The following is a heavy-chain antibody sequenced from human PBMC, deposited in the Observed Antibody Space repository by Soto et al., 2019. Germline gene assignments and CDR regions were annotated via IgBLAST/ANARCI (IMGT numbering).Heavy chain of an antibody. CDR3: VRAGDGYNRPYDH. D-gene: IGHD5-12*01. J-gene: IGHJ4*02. V-gene: IGHV3-74*01. CDR1: GFTFNNYW. Sequence: VQLVESGGGLIQPGGSLRLSCVASGFTFNNYWVDWVRQAPGEGLVWVSRVNSDGSNTNYADSVKGRFTSSRDNAKNTLYLQMNSLRAEDTAVYYCVRAGDGYNRPYDHWGQGSLVTVSS. CDR2: VNSDGSNT.